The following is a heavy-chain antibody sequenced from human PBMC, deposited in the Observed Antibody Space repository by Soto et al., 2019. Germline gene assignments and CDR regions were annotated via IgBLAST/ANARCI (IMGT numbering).Heavy chain of an antibody. D-gene: IGHD4-17*01. J-gene: IGHJ6*04. V-gene: IGHV1-69*11. CDR2: IMPIPGTT. Sequence: QVQLVQSGAEVKKPGSSVKVSCKASGGTFRNDAINWVRQAPGQGLEWMGGIMPIPGTTKFAQKFQDRITIPANESTNTGYMVVSSLRSDDTAVYYCARTVTPPSCYYYYCGLGVWGKGTTVTVYS. CDR3: ARTVTPPSCYYYYCGLGV. CDR1: GGTFRNDA.